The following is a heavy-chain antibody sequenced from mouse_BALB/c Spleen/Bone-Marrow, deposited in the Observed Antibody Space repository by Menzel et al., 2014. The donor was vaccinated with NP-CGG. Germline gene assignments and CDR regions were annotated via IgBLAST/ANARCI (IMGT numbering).Heavy chain of an antibody. D-gene: IGHD2-1*01. CDR1: GFSLTSYG. CDR3: ARDRDYGNYGWFAY. CDR2: IWAGGST. J-gene: IGHJ3*01. Sequence: VKLMESGPGLVAPSRSLSITCTVSGFSLTSYGVHWVRQPSGKGLEWLGVIWAGGSTNYNSALMSRLSISKDNSKSQVFLKMNSLQTDDTAMYYCARDRDYGNYGWFAYWGQGTLVTVSA. V-gene: IGHV2-9*02.